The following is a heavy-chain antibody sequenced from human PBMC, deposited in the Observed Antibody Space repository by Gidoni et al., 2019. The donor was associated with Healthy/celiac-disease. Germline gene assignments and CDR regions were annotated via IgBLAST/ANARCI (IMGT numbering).Heavy chain of an antibody. V-gene: IGHV3-23*01. Sequence: EVQLLESGGGLVQPGGSLRLSCAASGFTLSSYAMSWVRQAPGKGLEWVSAISGSGGSTYYADSVKGRFTISRDNSKNTLYLQMNSLRAEDTAVYYCAKEIPNPMEWLRLGFDYWGQGTLVTVSS. CDR2: ISGSGGST. J-gene: IGHJ4*02. CDR1: GFTLSSYA. D-gene: IGHD5-12*01. CDR3: AKEIPNPMEWLRLGFDY.